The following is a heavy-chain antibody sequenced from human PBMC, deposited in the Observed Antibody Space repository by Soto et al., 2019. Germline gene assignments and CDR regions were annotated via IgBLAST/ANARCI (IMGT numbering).Heavy chain of an antibody. V-gene: IGHV1-69*13. CDR3: ARDGTLYDSSAYYYLY. J-gene: IGHJ4*02. CDR2: VTPMFGTP. Sequence: SVKVSCKASGGTFSRYTITWVRQAPGQGLEWMGGVTPMFGTPNYAQKFQGRVTITADESTSTAYMELSSLRSEDTAMYYCARDGTLYDSSAYYYLYWCQGTLVTVSS. CDR1: GGTFSRYT. D-gene: IGHD3-22*01.